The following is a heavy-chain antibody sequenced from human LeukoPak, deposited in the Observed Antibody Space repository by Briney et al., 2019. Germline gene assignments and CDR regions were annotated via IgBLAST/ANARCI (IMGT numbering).Heavy chain of an antibody. Sequence: GGSLRLPCAASGFPFSSYAMTWVRQAPGKGLEWFSTISGSGGSTYYADSVKGRFTISKDNSKNTLYLQMNSLRAEDTAVYYCAKSGTIPYYFDYWGQGTLVTVSS. J-gene: IGHJ4*02. V-gene: IGHV3-23*01. CDR2: ISGSGGST. CDR1: GFPFSSYA. D-gene: IGHD3-10*01. CDR3: AKSGTIPYYFDY.